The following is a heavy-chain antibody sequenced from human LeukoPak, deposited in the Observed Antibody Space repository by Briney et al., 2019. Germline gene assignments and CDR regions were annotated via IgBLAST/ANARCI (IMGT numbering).Heavy chain of an antibody. Sequence: ASVKVPCKASGYRFTSYGISWVRQAPGQGLEWMGWIGAYNGNTDYAQKLQGRVTMTTDTSMSTAYMELRSLRSDDTAVYYCTRGHIGVPFDYWGQGTLVTVSS. V-gene: IGHV1-18*01. CDR1: GYRFTSYG. CDR3: TRGHIGVPFDY. J-gene: IGHJ4*02. CDR2: IGAYNGNT. D-gene: IGHD3-10*01.